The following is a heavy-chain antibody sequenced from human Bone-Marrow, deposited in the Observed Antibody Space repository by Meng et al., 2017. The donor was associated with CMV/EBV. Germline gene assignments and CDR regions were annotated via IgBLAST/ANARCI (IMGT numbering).Heavy chain of an antibody. CDR2: VNPHSGAA. V-gene: IGHV1-2*02. CDR3: ARGSFPEYQNLDP. D-gene: IGHD1-14*01. J-gene: IGHJ5*02. CDR1: GYTFTGHY. Sequence: ASVKVSCKASGYTFTGHYLHWVRQAPGQGLEWMGWVNPHSGAAKSAQKFHGRVTMTRDTSISTVYIVLNSLTYDDTAVYYCARGSFPEYQNLDPWAQGTLVTVSS.